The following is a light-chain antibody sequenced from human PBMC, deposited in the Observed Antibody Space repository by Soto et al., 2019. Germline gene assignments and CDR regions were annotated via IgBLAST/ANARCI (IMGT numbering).Light chain of an antibody. V-gene: IGKV3-11*01. CDR3: QQRSNWPPTWT. CDR1: QSVSSY. CDR2: DAS. J-gene: IGKJ1*01. Sequence: EIVLTQSQATLSLSPGERATLSCRASQSVSSYLAWYQQKPGQAPRLLIYDASIRATGIPARFSGSRSGTDFTLTISSLEPEDFAVYYCQQRSNWPPTWTFGQGTKVEIK.